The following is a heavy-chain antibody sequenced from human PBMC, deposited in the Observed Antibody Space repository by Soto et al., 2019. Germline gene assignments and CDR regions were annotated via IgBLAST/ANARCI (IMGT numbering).Heavy chain of an antibody. CDR3: ARVGTRGHLGYSYGEVDY. V-gene: IGHV3-21*01. D-gene: IGHD5-18*01. Sequence: PGGSLRLSCAASGFTFSSYSVNWVRQAPGKGLEWVSSISSSSSYIHYADSVKGRFTISRDNAKNSLYLQMNSLRAEDTAVYYCARVGTRGHLGYSYGEVDYWGQGTLDTVSS. CDR2: ISSSSSYI. CDR1: GFTFSSYS. J-gene: IGHJ4*02.